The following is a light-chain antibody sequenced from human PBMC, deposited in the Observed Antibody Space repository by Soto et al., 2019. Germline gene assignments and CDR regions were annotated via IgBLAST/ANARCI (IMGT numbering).Light chain of an antibody. V-gene: IGKV1-8*01. Sequence: AIRMTQSPSSLSASTGDRVTITCRASQGISSYLAWYQQKPGKSPKLLIHAASTLQSGVPSRFSGSGSTTDFTLTISCLQSEDFATYYCQQYYSYPFTFGPGTKVDIK. CDR1: QGISSY. CDR3: QQYYSYPFT. J-gene: IGKJ3*01. CDR2: AAS.